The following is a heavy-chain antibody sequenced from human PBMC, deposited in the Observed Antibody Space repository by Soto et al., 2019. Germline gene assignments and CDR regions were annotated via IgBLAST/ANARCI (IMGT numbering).Heavy chain of an antibody. CDR2: ITTSSSYT. CDR1: GFTFSSYS. CDR3: ARDIGGYYYYYSGMDG. D-gene: IGHD1-26*01. Sequence: GGSLRLSCAASGFTFSSYSMNWVRQAPNKGLEWVSSITTSSSYTYYADSVEGRFAISRDNAKNSLYLQMNSLRAEDTAVYYCARDIGGYYYYYSGMDGWGQGTTVTV. V-gene: IGHV3-21*01. J-gene: IGHJ6*02.